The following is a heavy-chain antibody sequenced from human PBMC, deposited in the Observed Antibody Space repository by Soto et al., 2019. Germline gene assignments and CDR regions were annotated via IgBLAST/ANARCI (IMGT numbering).Heavy chain of an antibody. CDR3: TRYPDTGGYQFDY. CDR1: GFAFSGSS. D-gene: IGHD3-22*01. Sequence: EVQLVESGGGLVQPGGSPKLSCAGSGFAFSGSSVHWVRQASGRGLEWVGRIRSKSNNYAIAYVASVKGRFTISRDDSKNTAYLQMDSLKTEDTAVYYCTRYPDTGGYQFDYWGQGTLVTVSS. J-gene: IGHJ4*02. CDR2: IRSKSNNYAI. V-gene: IGHV3-73*02.